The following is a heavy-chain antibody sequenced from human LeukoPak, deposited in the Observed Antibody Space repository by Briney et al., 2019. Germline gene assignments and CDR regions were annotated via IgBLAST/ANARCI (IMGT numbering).Heavy chain of an antibody. CDR1: GVSISSYY. D-gene: IGHD1-26*01. CDR2: IYYSGST. J-gene: IGHJ4*02. CDR3: ARGSSWELLAFNFDC. V-gene: IGHV4-59*01. Sequence: SETLSLTCTVSGVSISSYYWSWIRQPPGKGLEWIGYIYYSGSTNYNPSLKSRVTISVDTSKNQFSLKLSSVTAADTAVYYCARGSSWELLAFNFDCWGQGTLVTVSS.